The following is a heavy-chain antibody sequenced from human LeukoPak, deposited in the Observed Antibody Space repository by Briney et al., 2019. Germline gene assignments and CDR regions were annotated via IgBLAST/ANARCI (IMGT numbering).Heavy chain of an antibody. D-gene: IGHD4-23*01. J-gene: IGHJ4*02. CDR1: GYRFTSYD. V-gene: IGHV1-46*01. CDR3: ARPFIETPSLGALDY. Sequence: GASVKVSCKASGYRFTSYDMHWVRQAPGQGLEWMGIINPSGGSTSYAQRFQGRVAMTRDTSISTAYMELSRLRSDDTAVYYCARPFIETPSLGALDYWGQGTLVTVSS. CDR2: INPSGGST.